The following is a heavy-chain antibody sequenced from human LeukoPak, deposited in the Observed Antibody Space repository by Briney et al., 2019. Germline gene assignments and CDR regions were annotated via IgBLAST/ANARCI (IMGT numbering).Heavy chain of an antibody. CDR3: ARRPVNAYSFDS. Sequence: GGSLRLSCAASGFTVSDNYLSWVRQAPGKGLQWVSFIDSGGYTSYADSVKGRFTISRDNSKNTLYLQLNNLRADDTAVYYCARRPVNAYSFDSWGQGALVTVSS. J-gene: IGHJ4*02. D-gene: IGHD3-16*01. CDR1: GFTVSDNY. CDR2: IDSGGYT. V-gene: IGHV3-53*01.